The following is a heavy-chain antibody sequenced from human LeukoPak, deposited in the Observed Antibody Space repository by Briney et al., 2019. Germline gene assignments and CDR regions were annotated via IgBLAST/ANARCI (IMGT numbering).Heavy chain of an antibody. CDR1: GFTFSSYA. V-gene: IGHV3-23*01. D-gene: IGHD5-18*01. Sequence: GGSLRLSCAASGFTFSSYAMSWVRQAPGKGLEWVSVISGSGGSTFYADSVKGRFTISRDNSKNTLYLQMNSLRAEDTAIYYCAKEKEVLSGRYNYGCDYWGQGTLVTVSS. J-gene: IGHJ4*02. CDR3: AKEKEVLSGRYNYGCDY. CDR2: ISGSGGST.